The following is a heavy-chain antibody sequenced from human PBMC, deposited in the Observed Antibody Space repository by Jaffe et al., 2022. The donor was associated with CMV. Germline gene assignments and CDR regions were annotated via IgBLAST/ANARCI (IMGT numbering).Heavy chain of an antibody. V-gene: IGHV5-10-1*03. J-gene: IGHJ3*02. CDR1: GYSFTSYW. D-gene: IGHD4-17*01. Sequence: EVQLVQSGAEVKKPGESLRISCKGSGYSFTSYWISWVRQMPGKGLEWMGRIDPSDSYTNYSPSFQGHVTISADKSISTAYLQWSSLKASDTAMYYCARVPYDYGDYKHDAFDIWGQGTMVTVSS. CDR2: IDPSDSYT. CDR3: ARVPYDYGDYKHDAFDI.